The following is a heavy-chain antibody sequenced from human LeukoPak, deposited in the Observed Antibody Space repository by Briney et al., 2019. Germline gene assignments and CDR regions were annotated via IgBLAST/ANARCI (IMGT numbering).Heavy chain of an antibody. CDR2: ISGSGGST. CDR3: ARDRGVVVPAATGP. V-gene: IGHV3-23*01. D-gene: IGHD2-2*01. CDR1: GFTFSSYA. J-gene: IGHJ5*02. Sequence: GGSLRLSCAASGFTFSSYAMSWVRQAPGKGLEWVSAISGSGGSTYYADSVKGRFTISRDNAKNTLYLQMNSLRAEDTAVYYCARDRGVVVPAATGPWGQGTLVTVPS.